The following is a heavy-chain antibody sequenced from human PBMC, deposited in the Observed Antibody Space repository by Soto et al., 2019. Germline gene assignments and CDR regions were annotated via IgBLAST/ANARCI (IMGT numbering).Heavy chain of an antibody. J-gene: IGHJ4*02. CDR3: AKEGLYTALDY. Sequence: QVQLVESGGGVVQPGRSLRLSCAASGFTFKSYGMHWVRQATGKGLEWVAVISYDGNNKYYADSVKGRFTISRDIPKNTLYLQLNSLRAEDTAVYYCAKEGLYTALDYWGQGTLVTVSS. CDR2: ISYDGNNK. V-gene: IGHV3-30*18. D-gene: IGHD4-4*01. CDR1: GFTFKSYG.